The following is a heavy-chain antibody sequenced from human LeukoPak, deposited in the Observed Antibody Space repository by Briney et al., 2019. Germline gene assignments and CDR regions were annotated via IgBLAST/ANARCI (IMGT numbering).Heavy chain of an antibody. V-gene: IGHV4-39*07. D-gene: IGHD2-2*01. CDR3: ARGRVVVVPAAEGDYYYYYYMDV. Sequence: SETLSLTCSVSGGSIRSSDDYWGFVRQTPGKGLEWMGSIYYTGSSHYNPPLKSRATISVDTSKNQFSLKLSSVTAADTAVYYCARGRVVVVPAAEGDYYYYYYMDVWGKGTTVTISS. J-gene: IGHJ6*03. CDR1: GGSIRSSDDY. CDR2: IYYTGSS.